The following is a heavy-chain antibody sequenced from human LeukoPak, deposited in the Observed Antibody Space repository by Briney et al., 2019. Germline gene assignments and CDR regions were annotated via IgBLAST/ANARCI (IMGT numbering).Heavy chain of an antibody. V-gene: IGHV4-59*10. CDR1: GGSFSGYY. CDR3: ARVGYSYGILAWDYFDY. CDR2: IYTSGST. J-gene: IGHJ4*02. D-gene: IGHD5-18*01. Sequence: PSETLSLTCAVHGGSFSGYYWSWIRQPAGKGLEWIGRIYTSGSTNYNPSLKSRVTISVDTSKNQFSLKLSSVTAADTAVYYCARVGYSYGILAWDYFDYWGQGALVTVSS.